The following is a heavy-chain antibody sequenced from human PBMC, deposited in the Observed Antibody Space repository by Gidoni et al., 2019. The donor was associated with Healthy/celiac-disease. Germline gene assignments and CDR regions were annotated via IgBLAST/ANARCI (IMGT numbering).Heavy chain of an antibody. CDR3: ARDLGPLNYDFWSGSY. J-gene: IGHJ4*02. V-gene: IGHV3-33*01. Sequence: QVQLAVSGGGVVQPGRSLRFSRAASGSTSSSYGMHWVRQAPGKELEWVAIIWYDGSNKYYADYVKGRFTISRDNSKNTLYLQMNSLRAEDTAVYYCARDLGPLNYDFWSGSYWGQGTLVTVSS. CDR2: IWYDGSNK. CDR1: GSTSSSYG. D-gene: IGHD3-3*01.